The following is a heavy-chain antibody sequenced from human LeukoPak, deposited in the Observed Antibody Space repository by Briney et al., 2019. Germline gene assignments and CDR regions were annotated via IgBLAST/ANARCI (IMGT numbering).Heavy chain of an antibody. V-gene: IGHV4-59*08. D-gene: IGHD1-20*01. CDR2: IYYSGST. Sequence: PETLSLTCTVSGGSISSYYWSWIRQPPGKGLEWIGYIYYSGSTNYNPSLKSRVTISVDTSKNLFSLKLSSVTAADTAVYYCARRNNWNDDTFDPWGQGTLVTVSS. CDR3: ARRNNWNDDTFDP. CDR1: GGSISSYY. J-gene: IGHJ5*02.